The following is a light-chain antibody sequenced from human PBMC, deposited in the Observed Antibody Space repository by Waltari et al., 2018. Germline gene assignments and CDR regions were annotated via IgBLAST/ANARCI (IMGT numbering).Light chain of an antibody. CDR3: HHYGSSPYT. CDR2: GAS. V-gene: IGKV3-20*01. Sequence: EIVLTQSPGTLSLSPGERATLSCRASQSVSSNSLAWYQQTPGQAPRLLIDGASSRATGIPDRFSGSGSGTDFTLTISRLEPEDFAVFYCHHYGSSPYTFGQGTKLEIK. CDR1: QSVSSNS. J-gene: IGKJ2*01.